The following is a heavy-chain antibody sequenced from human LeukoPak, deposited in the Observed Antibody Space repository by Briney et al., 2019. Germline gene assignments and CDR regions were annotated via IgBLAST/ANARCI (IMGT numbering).Heavy chain of an antibody. CDR2: IYYSGST. Sequence: SETLSLTCTVSGGSISSSSYYWGWIRQPPGKGLEWIGSIYYSGSTYYNPSLKSRVTISVDASKNQFSLKLSSVTAADTAVYYCASYFLEWPKNWFDPWGQGTLVTVSS. V-gene: IGHV4-39*07. CDR3: ASYFLEWPKNWFDP. CDR1: GGSISSSSYY. J-gene: IGHJ5*02. D-gene: IGHD3-3*01.